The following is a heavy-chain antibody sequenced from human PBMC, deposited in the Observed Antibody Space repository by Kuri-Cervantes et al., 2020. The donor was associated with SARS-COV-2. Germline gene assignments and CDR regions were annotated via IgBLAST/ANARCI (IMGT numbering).Heavy chain of an antibody. CDR2: INHSGST. D-gene: IGHD3-10*01. J-gene: IGHJ6*02. Sequence: SQTLSLTCAVYGGSFSGYYWSWIRQPPGKGLEWIGEINHSGSTNYNPSLDLKSRVTISVDRSKNHFSLKVSSVTAADTAVYYCARDRGLGSASSNGMDVWGQGTTVTVSS. V-gene: IGHV4-34*01. CDR3: ARDRGLGSASSNGMDV. CDR1: GGSFSGYY.